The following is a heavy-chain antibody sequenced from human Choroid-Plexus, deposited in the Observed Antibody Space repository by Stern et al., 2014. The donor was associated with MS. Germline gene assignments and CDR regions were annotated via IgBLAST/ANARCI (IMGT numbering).Heavy chain of an antibody. CDR1: GFTFGSCA. Sequence: VQLVESGGGVVQPGRPLRLSCVASGFTFGSCAMHWVRPAPGKGLEGVAGVSYDGSNKYYADSVKGRFTISRDNSQNPLYMQMSSLRPEDTAVYYCAKDRQYLTYFFDHWGQGSLVTVSS. CDR3: AKDRQYLTYFFDH. CDR2: VSYDGSNK. V-gene: IGHV3-30*18. J-gene: IGHJ5*02. D-gene: IGHD2/OR15-2a*01.